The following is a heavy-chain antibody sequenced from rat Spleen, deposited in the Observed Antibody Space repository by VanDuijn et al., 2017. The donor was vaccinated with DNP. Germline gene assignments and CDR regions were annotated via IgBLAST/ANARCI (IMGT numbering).Heavy chain of an antibody. V-gene: IGHV5-27*01. J-gene: IGHJ2*01. CDR2: ISTSGGST. CDR3: IRRTVVTGAMDA. Sequence: EVQLVESGGGLVQPGRSLKLSCAASGFTFSNYDMAWVRQAPTKGLEWVASISTSGGSTYYRDSVKGRFTISRDNAKSSLYLQMDSLRSEDTATYYCIRRTVVTGAMDAWGQGVMVTVSS. D-gene: IGHD1-1*01. CDR1: GFTFSNYD.